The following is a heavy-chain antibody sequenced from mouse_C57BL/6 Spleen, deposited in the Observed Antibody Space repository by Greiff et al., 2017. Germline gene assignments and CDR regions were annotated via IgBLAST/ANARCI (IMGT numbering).Heavy chain of an antibody. CDR1: GYSITSGYY. CDR2: ISYDGSN. Sequence: EVKLVESGPGLVKPSQSLSLTCSVTGYSITSGYYWNWIRQFPGNKLEWMGYISYDGSNNYNPSLKNRISITRDTSKNQFFLKLNSVTTEDTATYYCARGRLTTVVAPDWYFDVWGTGTTVTVSS. V-gene: IGHV3-6*01. D-gene: IGHD1-1*01. CDR3: ARGRLTTVVAPDWYFDV. J-gene: IGHJ1*03.